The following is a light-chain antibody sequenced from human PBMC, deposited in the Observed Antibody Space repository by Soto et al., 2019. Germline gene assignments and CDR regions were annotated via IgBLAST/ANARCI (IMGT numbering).Light chain of an antibody. CDR3: KQLNSPPRT. CDR2: AAS. J-gene: IGKJ1*01. Sequence: IQLTQSPSSLSASVGDRVTITCRASQGISSYLAWYQQKPGKAPKLLIYAASTLQSGVPSRFSGSGSGTIFTLTISSLQPEDFATYYCKQLNSPPRTFGKGTRVDIK. CDR1: QGISSY. V-gene: IGKV1-9*01.